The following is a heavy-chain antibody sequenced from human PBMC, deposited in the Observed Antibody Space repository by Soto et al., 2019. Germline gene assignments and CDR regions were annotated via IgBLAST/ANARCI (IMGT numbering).Heavy chain of an antibody. V-gene: IGHV3-23*01. CDR1: GFTFSSYA. D-gene: IGHD6-19*01. J-gene: IGHJ3*02. CDR2: ISGSGGST. CDR3: AKGRGWDGGAFDI. Sequence: EVQLLESGGGLVQPGGSLRLSCAASGFTFSSYAMSWVRQAPGKGLEWVSAISGSGGSTYYADSVKGRFTISRDNSKNTLYMQMNSLRAEDTAVYYCAKGRGWDGGAFDIWGQGTMVTVSS.